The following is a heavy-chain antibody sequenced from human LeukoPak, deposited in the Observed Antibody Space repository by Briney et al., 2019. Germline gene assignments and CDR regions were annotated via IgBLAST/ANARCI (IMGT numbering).Heavy chain of an antibody. CDR1: RYTFSKYG. D-gene: IGHD5-12*01. J-gene: IGHJ4*02. CDR2: ISAYNGNT. V-gene: IGHV1-18*01. Sequence: AAVTVFYKTSRYTFSKYGMRWARDAAGQGREWMRWISAYNGNTNYAPKLQGRVTMTTDTSTSAAYMELRSLRSDDTAVYYCARVWGEDIVARPYYFDYWGQGTLVTVSS. CDR3: ARVWGEDIVARPYYFDY.